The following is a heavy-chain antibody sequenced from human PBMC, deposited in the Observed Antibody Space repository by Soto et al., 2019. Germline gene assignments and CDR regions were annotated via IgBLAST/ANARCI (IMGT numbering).Heavy chain of an antibody. D-gene: IGHD3-16*01. J-gene: IGHJ1*01. CDR3: ARGMDRKLGLFDL. Sequence: LEPKSLTCTVSDGSISGLGWHLIRQSPRKGLEWIAYVYYNGAANYNPSFKSRATVPVDTSKNQFSLKLTSVTAADTAVYYCARGMDRKLGLFDLWGPGKLVTVSS. CDR1: DGSISGLG. CDR2: VYYNGAA. V-gene: IGHV4-59*03.